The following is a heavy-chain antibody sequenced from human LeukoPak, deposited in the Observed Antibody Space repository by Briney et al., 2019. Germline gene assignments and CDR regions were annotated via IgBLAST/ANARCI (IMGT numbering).Heavy chain of an antibody. D-gene: IGHD6-19*01. CDR1: GFTVSTNC. J-gene: IGHJ4*02. Sequence: GGSLRLSCAASGFTVSTNCMTWVRQAPGKGLEWVSTIYSGGTTYYADSVMGRLTISRHNSKNTLYLQMNSLRAEDTAVYFCAKEYRAAVAGYCFDYWGQGTLVTVSS. CDR2: IYSGGTT. V-gene: IGHV3-53*01. CDR3: AKEYRAAVAGYCFDY.